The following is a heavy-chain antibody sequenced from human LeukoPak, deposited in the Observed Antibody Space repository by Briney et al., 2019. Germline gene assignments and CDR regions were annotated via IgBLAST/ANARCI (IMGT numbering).Heavy chain of an antibody. CDR1: GGSISSGGYS. J-gene: IGHJ5*02. CDR2: IYHSGST. CDR3: ARIVVVVAATLGGWFDP. Sequence: SETLSLTCAVSGGSISSGGYSWSWIRQPPGKGLEWIGYIYHSGSTYYNPSLKSRVTISVDRSKNQFSLKLSSVTAADTAVYYCARIVVVVAATLGGWFDPWGQGTLVTVSS. D-gene: IGHD2-15*01. V-gene: IGHV4-30-2*01.